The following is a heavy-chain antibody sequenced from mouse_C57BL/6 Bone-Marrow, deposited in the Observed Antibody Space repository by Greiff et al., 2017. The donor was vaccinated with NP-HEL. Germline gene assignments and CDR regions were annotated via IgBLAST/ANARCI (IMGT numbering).Heavy chain of an antibody. V-gene: IGHV1-76*01. J-gene: IGHJ4*01. Sequence: QVQLQQSGAELVRPGASVKLSCKASGYTFTDYYINWVKQRPGQGLEWIARIYPGSGNTYYNEKFKGEATLTAEKSSSTAYMQLSSLTSEDSAVYFCARWGGSSPYAMDYWGQGTSVTVSS. CDR1: GYTFTDYY. CDR3: ARWGGSSPYAMDY. CDR2: IYPGSGNT. D-gene: IGHD1-1*01.